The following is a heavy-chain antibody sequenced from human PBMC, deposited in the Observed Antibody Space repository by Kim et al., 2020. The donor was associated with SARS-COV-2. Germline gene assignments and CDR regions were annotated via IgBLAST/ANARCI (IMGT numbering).Heavy chain of an antibody. D-gene: IGHD2-2*03. CDR2: ISSSSSYI. CDR3: ARDGYCSSTSCYPSYYGMDV. J-gene: IGHJ6*02. Sequence: GGSLRLSCAASGFTFSSYSMNWVRQAPGKGLEWVSSISSSSSYIYYADSVKGRLTISRDNAKNSLYLQMNSLRAEDTAVYYCARDGYCSSTSCYPSYYGMDVWGQGTTVTVSS. V-gene: IGHV3-21*01. CDR1: GFTFSSYS.